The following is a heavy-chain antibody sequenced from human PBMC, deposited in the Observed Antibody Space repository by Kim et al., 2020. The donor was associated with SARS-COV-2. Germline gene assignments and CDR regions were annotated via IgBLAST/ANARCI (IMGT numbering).Heavy chain of an antibody. V-gene: IGHV3-33*01. CDR2: IWYDGSNT. CDR3: ARDPGLMVRGVVAPVY. CDR1: GFTFSNYG. J-gene: IGHJ4*02. Sequence: GGSLRLSCAASGFTFSNYGIHWVRQTPGQGLEWVAVIWYDGSNTYFTDSVRGRFTISRDNSKNTVYLHMHSLRAEDTAVYYCARDPGLMVRGVVAPVYWGQGTLVTVSS. D-gene: IGHD3-10*01.